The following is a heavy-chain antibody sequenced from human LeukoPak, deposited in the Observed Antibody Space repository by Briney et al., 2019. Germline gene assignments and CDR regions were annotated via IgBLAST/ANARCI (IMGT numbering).Heavy chain of an antibody. D-gene: IGHD1-26*01. J-gene: IGHJ4*02. Sequence: ASVKVSFKASGYTFIGYYMHWVRQAPGQGLEWMGWINPNSGGAKSAQKFQGRVTMTRDTSINTAYMELSSLRSDDTAVYYCARESLGATWVVCDYWGQGTLVTVSS. CDR1: GYTFIGYY. CDR3: ARESLGATWVVCDY. CDR2: INPNSGGA. V-gene: IGHV1-2*02.